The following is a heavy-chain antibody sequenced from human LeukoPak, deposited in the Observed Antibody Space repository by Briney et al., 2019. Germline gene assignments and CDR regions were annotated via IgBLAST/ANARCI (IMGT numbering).Heavy chain of an antibody. V-gene: IGHV3-23*01. J-gene: IGHJ4*02. CDR2: ISAGGSVT. Sequence: QPGGSLRLSCAASGFTFSNYAMNWVRQGPGKGLEWVSSISAGGSVTNYADSVKGRFTISRDNSKNTVYLQMNSLRAEDTAVYYCAIRGIERTFDYWGQGSLVTVSS. CDR3: AIRGIERTFDY. D-gene: IGHD2-21*01. CDR1: GFTFSNYA.